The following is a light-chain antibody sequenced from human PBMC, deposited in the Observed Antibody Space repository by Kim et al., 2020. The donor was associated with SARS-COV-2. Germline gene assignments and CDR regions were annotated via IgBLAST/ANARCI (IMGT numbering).Light chain of an antibody. CDR2: QNT. J-gene: IGLJ1*01. V-gene: IGLV3-1*01. Sequence: SYELTQPPSVSVSPGQTASITCSGDKLGDKYACWYQQKPGQSPLLVIYQNTKRPSGIPERFSGSNSGNTATLPISGTQALDEADYYCQAWDSSTNYVFGT. CDR3: QAWDSSTNYV. CDR1: KLGDKY.